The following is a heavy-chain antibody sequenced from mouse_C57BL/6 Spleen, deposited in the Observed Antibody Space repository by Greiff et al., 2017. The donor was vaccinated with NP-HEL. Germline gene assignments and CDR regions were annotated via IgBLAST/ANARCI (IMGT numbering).Heavy chain of an antibody. J-gene: IGHJ3*01. D-gene: IGHD2-4*01. CDR3: ARYTYDYEAFAY. CDR2: IRNKANGYTT. V-gene: IGHV7-3*01. Sequence: EVKVVESGGGLVQPGGSLSLSCAASGFTFTDYYMSWVRQPPGKALEWLGFIRNKANGYTTEYSASVKGRFTISRDNSQSILYLQMNALRAEDSATYYCARYTYDYEAFAYWGQGTLVTVSA. CDR1: GFTFTDYY.